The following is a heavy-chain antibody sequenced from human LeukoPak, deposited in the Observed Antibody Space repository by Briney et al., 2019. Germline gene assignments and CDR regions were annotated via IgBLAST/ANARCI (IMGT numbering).Heavy chain of an antibody. J-gene: IGHJ5*02. CDR3: ARDRLGAMLAVSNNWFDP. V-gene: IGHV4-4*07. Sequence: SETLSLTCTVSGESTRSYYWSWIRQPAGEGLEWIGRIYAGGNTNYNPSLKSRVTMSIDTSKNQFSLKLTSVTAADTAVYYCARDRLGAMLAVSNNWFDPWGQGTLVTVSS. CDR2: IYAGGNT. D-gene: IGHD6-19*01. CDR1: GESTRSYY.